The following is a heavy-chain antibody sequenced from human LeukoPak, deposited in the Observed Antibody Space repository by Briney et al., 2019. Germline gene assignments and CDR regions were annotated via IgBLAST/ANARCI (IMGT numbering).Heavy chain of an antibody. J-gene: IGHJ3*02. V-gene: IGHV3-74*01. Sequence: PGGSLRLSCAASGFTFSSYWMHWVRQAPGKGLVWVSRINSDGSSTSYADSVKGRFTISRDSAKNTLYLQMNSLRAEDTAVYYCARLVGATRSGAFDIWGQGTMVTVSS. D-gene: IGHD1-26*01. CDR1: GFTFSSYW. CDR2: INSDGSST. CDR3: ARLVGATRSGAFDI.